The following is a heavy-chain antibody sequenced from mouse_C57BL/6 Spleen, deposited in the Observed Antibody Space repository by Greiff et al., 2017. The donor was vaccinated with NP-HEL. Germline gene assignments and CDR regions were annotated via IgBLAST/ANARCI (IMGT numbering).Heavy chain of an antibody. CDR3: AREKGYSGAWFAY. Sequence: EVKLQESGPGLVKPSQSLSLTCSVTGYSITSGYYWNWIRQFPGNKLEWMGYISYDGSNNYNPSLKNRISITRDTSKNQFFLKLNSVTTEDTATYYCAREKGYSGAWFAYWGQGTLVTVSA. V-gene: IGHV3-6*01. CDR1: GYSITSGYY. CDR2: ISYDGSN. D-gene: IGHD2-12*01. J-gene: IGHJ3*01.